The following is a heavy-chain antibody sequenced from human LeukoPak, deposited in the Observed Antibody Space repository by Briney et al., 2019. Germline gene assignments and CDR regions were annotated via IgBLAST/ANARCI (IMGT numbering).Heavy chain of an antibody. Sequence: GGSLRLSCVASGFKFRTYWMSWVRQAPGKGLEWVANIRHDGSETNYVDSVRGRFTISRDNGKNSLYLEMSSLRAEDTAVYYCAKYYSRGLDIWGQGTMVTVSS. CDR3: AKYYSRGLDI. CDR1: GFKFRTYW. J-gene: IGHJ3*02. V-gene: IGHV3-7*01. D-gene: IGHD2/OR15-2a*01. CDR2: IRHDGSET.